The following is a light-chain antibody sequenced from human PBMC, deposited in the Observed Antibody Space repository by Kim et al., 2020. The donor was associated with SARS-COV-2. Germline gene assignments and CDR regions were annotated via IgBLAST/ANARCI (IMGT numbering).Light chain of an antibody. Sequence: VLTQTPLSSPVALGQPVSISCRSSQRLVHTDGNTYLSWLQQRPGQPPRLLIYKISKRFSGVPDRFTGSGAGTDFTLKISRVETEDVGVYYCMQTTQFPYTFGQGTKLE. CDR1: QRLVHTDGNTY. CDR3: MQTTQFPYT. J-gene: IGKJ2*01. CDR2: KIS. V-gene: IGKV2-24*01.